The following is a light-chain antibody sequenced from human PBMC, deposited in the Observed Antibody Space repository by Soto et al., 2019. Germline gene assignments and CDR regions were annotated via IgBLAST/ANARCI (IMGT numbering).Light chain of an antibody. CDR3: SSYTSSSRKV. J-gene: IGLJ2*01. Sequence: QSALTQPASVSGSPGQSITISCTGTSSDVGGYNYVSWYQQHPGKAPKLMIYDVSNWPSGVSNRFSGSKSGNTASLTISGLQAEDEADYYCSSYTSSSRKVFGGGTKLTVL. V-gene: IGLV2-14*01. CDR1: SSDVGGYNY. CDR2: DVS.